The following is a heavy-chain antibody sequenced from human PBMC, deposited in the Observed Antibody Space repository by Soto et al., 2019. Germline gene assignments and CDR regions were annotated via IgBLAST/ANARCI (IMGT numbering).Heavy chain of an antibody. V-gene: IGHV3-30-3*01. J-gene: IGHJ4*02. D-gene: IGHD4-17*01. CDR2: ISYDGSNK. Sequence: QVQLVESEGGVVQPGRSLRLSCAASGFTFSSYAMHWVRQAPDKGLEWVAVISYDGSNKYYADSVKGRFTISRDNSKNTLYLQMNSLRAEDTAVYYCARVATVTEYYFDYWGQGTLVTVSS. CDR1: GFTFSSYA. CDR3: ARVATVTEYYFDY.